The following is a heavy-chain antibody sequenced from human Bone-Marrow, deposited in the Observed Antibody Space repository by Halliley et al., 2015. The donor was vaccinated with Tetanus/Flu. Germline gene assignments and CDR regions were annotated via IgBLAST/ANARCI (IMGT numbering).Heavy chain of an antibody. D-gene: IGHD3-3*01. V-gene: IGHV6-1*01. J-gene: IGHJ5*02. CDR1: GDSVSNSSAA. CDR3: ARTNFNWFDP. CDR2: TYYRSEWLD. Sequence: LVKPTQTLSLTCAISGDSVSNSSAAWNWIRQSPSRGLEWLGRTYYRSEWLDGYAISVKNRITIRPDTSKNQFSLHLNSVTPDDTAVYYCARTNFNWFDPWGQGILVTVSS.